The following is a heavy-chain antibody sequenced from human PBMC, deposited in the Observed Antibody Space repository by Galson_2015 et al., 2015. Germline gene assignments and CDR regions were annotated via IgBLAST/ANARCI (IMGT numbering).Heavy chain of an antibody. J-gene: IGHJ4*02. CDR3: ARRGPSPD. CDR1: GFGFSSYW. V-gene: IGHV3-7*01. CDR2: IKQDGNEK. Sequence: ALRLSCAASGFGFSSYWMTWVRQAPGKRLAGVANIKQDGNEKYYSDSVKGRFTIFRDNAKNLLYLQMNNLRVEDKAVYYCARRGPSPDWGQGTLVTVSS. D-gene: IGHD3-10*01.